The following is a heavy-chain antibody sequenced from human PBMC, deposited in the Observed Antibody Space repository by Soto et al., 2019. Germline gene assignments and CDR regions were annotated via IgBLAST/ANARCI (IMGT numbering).Heavy chain of an antibody. V-gene: IGHV1-46*01. J-gene: IGHJ4*02. CDR3: ERVGGEIGYCTNGVCSFDY. Sequence: QVQLVQSGAEVKKPGASVKVSCKASGYTFTSYYMHWVRQAPGQGLEWMGIINPSGGSTSYAQKFQGRVTMTRDTSTSTVYMELSSLRSEDTAVYYCERVGGEIGYCTNGVCSFDYWGQGTLVTVSS. CDR2: INPSGGST. CDR1: GYTFTSYY. D-gene: IGHD2-8*01.